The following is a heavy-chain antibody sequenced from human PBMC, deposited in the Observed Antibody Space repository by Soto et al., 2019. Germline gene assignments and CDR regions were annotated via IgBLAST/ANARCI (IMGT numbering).Heavy chain of an antibody. Sequence: SQTLSLTCAISGDSVSGNSAAWNWIRQSPSRGLEWLGRTYYRSKWSNDYAESVKSRITINMDSPKNQFSLQLKSVIFEDMAVYYCARESHYYGSGSYLYFDLWGQGTPVTVSS. D-gene: IGHD3-10*01. CDR1: GDSVSGNSAA. V-gene: IGHV6-1*01. CDR2: TYYRSKWSN. J-gene: IGHJ4*02. CDR3: ARESHYYGSGSYLYFDL.